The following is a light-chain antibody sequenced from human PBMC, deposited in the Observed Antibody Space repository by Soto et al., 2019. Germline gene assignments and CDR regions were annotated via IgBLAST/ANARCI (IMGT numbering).Light chain of an antibody. CDR3: QSYDSSLSAYV. Sequence: QSALTQSPSVSGAPGQRVTISCTGSSSNIGAGYDVHWYQHLPGTAPKLLIFGITNRPSGVPDRFSGSKSGTSASLAITGLQAEDEADYYCQSYDSSLSAYVFGTGTKVTVL. CDR2: GIT. J-gene: IGLJ1*01. V-gene: IGLV1-40*01. CDR1: SSNIGAGYD.